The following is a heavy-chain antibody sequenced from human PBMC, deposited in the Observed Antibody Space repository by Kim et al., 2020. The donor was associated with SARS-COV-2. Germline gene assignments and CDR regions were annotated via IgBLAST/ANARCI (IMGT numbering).Heavy chain of an antibody. CDR1: GFTFDDYA. J-gene: IGHJ3*02. V-gene: IGHV3-9*01. CDR3: AKAGAVLRYFDWPIMGPRDAFDN. CDR2: ISWNSGNI. Sequence: GGSLRLSCAASGFTFDDYAMHWVRQAPGKGLEWVSGISWNSGNIGYADSVKGRFTISRDNAKNSLYLQMNSLRAEDTALYYCAKAGAVLRYFDWPIMGPRDAFDNWGQGTMVTVSS. D-gene: IGHD3-9*01.